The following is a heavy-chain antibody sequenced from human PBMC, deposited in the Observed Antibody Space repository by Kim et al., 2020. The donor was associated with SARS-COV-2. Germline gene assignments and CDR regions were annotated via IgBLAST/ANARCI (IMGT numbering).Heavy chain of an antibody. CDR2: IWYDGSNK. Sequence: GGSLRLSCAASGFTFSSYGMHWVRQAPGKGLEWVAVIWYDGSNKYYADSVKGRFTISRDNSKNTLYLQMNSLRAEDTAVYYCARDYCSGTSCFNFDYWGQGTLVTVSS. D-gene: IGHD2-2*01. V-gene: IGHV3-33*01. CDR1: GFTFSSYG. J-gene: IGHJ4*02. CDR3: ARDYCSGTSCFNFDY.